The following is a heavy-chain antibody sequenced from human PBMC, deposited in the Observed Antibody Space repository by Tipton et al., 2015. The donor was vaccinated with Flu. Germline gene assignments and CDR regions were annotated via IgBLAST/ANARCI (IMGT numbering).Heavy chain of an antibody. CDR1: GGSISSYY. Sequence: TLSLTCTVSGGSISSYYWSWIRQPPGKGLEWIGYIYYSGSTNYNPSLKSRVTISVDTSKNQFSLKLSSVTAADTAVYYCARGGGRWLQLTSWGQGTLVTVSS. D-gene: IGHD5-24*01. CDR2: IYYSGST. V-gene: IGHV4-59*12. CDR3: ARGGGRWLQLTS. J-gene: IGHJ5*02.